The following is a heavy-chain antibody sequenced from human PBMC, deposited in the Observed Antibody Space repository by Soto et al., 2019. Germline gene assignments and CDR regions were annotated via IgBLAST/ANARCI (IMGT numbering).Heavy chain of an antibody. J-gene: IGHJ6*02. V-gene: IGHV3-30*04. CDR3: ARDAGRFCFRGSCLNGGMGV. CDR2: ISYDGRNT. Sequence: QVHLVESGGGVVQPGRSLRLSCAASGFTFSNSGFHWVRQAPGKGLEWVTLISYDGRNTEYSDSVKGRFTISRDNSKNTLYVQLNSLGPEDSAVYYCARDAGRFCFRGSCLNGGMGVWGQGTTVIVSS. D-gene: IGHD3-3*01. CDR1: GFTFSNSG.